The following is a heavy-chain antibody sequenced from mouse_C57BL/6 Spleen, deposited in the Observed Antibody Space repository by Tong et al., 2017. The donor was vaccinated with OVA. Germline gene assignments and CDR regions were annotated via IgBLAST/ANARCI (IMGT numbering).Heavy chain of an antibody. D-gene: IGHD2-5*01. CDR2: IDPANGNT. J-gene: IGHJ1*03. CDR1: GFNIKNTY. Sequence: EVQLQESVAELVRPGASVKLSCTASGFNIKNTYMHWVKQRPEQGLEWIGRIDPANGNTKYAPKFQGKATITADTSSNTAYLQLSSLTSEDTAVYYCTTNSNYLWYFDVWGTGTTVTVSS. CDR3: TTNSNYLWYFDV. V-gene: IGHV14-3*01.